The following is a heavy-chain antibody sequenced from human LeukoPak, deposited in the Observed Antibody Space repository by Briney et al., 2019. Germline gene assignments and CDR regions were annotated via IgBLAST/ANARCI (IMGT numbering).Heavy chain of an antibody. CDR1: GFTFSSYA. Sequence: GESLRLSCAASGFTFSSYAMSWVRQAPGKWLEWVSGINTSGGSTAYADSVKGRFTISRDNPRNTLYMQTNSLRVEDTAVYYCARDKRQQLDYWGQGTLVTVSS. V-gene: IGHV3-23*01. D-gene: IGHD6-13*01. J-gene: IGHJ4*02. CDR2: INTSGGST. CDR3: ARDKRQQLDY.